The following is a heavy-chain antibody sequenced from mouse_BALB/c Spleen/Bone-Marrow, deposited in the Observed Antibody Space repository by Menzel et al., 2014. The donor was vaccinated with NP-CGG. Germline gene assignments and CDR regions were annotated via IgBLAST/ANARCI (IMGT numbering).Heavy chain of an antibody. Sequence: EVQGVESGGGLVQPGGSLKLSCAASGFDFSRYWMSWVRQAPGKGLEWIGEINPDSSTINHTPSLKDKFIISRDNAKNTLYLQMSKVRSEDTALYYCARLGYYGGFAYWGQGTLVTVSA. D-gene: IGHD2-3*01. CDR2: INPDSSTI. CDR1: GFDFSRYW. V-gene: IGHV4-1*02. J-gene: IGHJ3*01. CDR3: ARLGYYGGFAY.